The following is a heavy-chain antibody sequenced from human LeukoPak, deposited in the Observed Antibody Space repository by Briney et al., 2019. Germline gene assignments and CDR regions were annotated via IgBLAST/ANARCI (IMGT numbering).Heavy chain of an antibody. Sequence: SVKVSCKASGGTFSSYAISWVRQAPGQGLEWMGGTIPIFGTANYAQKFQGRVTITADESTSTAYMELSSLRSEDTAVYYCARVGGPYYYDSSGYGGDYWGQGTLVTVSS. V-gene: IGHV1-69*13. D-gene: IGHD3-22*01. J-gene: IGHJ4*02. CDR2: TIPIFGTA. CDR3: ARVGGPYYYDSSGYGGDY. CDR1: GGTFSSYA.